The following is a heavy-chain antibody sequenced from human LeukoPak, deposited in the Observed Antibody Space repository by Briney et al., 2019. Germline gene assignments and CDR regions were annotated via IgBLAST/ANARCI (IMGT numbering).Heavy chain of an antibody. CDR3: AKDVLGYCSSTSCYALHDAFDI. CDR2: IWYDGTNK. J-gene: IGHJ3*02. V-gene: IGHV3-30*02. Sequence: QPGGSLRLSCAASGFTFSSYGMHWVRQAPGKGLEWVAVIWYDGTNKYYVDSVKGRFTISRDNSKNTLSLQMNSLRTEDTAVYYCAKDVLGYCSSTSCYALHDAFDIWGQGTMVTVSS. D-gene: IGHD2-2*01. CDR1: GFTFSSYG.